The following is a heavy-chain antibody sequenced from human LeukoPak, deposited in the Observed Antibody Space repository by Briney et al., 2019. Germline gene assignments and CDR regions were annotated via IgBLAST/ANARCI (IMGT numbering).Heavy chain of an antibody. CDR1: GYSFTNYW. CDR2: IFPGDSHT. V-gene: IGHV5-51*01. CDR3: ARSSVKWFDP. J-gene: IGHJ5*02. Sequence: GESLKISCKGSGYSFTNYWIGWVRQMPGKGLEWMGIIFPGDSHTRYSPSFQGQVTMSADKSISTAYLQWSSLRASDTAMYYCARSSVKWFDPWGQATLVTVSS. D-gene: IGHD3-3*01.